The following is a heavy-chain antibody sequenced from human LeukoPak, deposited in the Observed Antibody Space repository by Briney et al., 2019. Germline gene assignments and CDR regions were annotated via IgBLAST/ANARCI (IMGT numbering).Heavy chain of an antibody. V-gene: IGHV3-21*01. D-gene: IGHD7-27*01. Sequence: GGSLRLSCAASGFTFRSYSMKWVRQAPGKGGEWVSSISSSSSYIYYADSVKGRFTISRDNAKNSLYLQMNSLRAEDTAVYYCARVNMGIYHYWGQGTLVTVSS. CDR3: ARVNMGIYHY. J-gene: IGHJ4*02. CDR2: ISSSSSYI. CDR1: GFTFRSYS.